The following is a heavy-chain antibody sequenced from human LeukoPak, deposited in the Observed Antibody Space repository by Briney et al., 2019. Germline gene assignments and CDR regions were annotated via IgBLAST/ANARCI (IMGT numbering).Heavy chain of an antibody. CDR1: GGSISPYY. CDR3: ARAGHGSGSSVDY. J-gene: IGHJ4*02. Sequence: SETLSLTCTVSGGSISPYYWNWIRQPAGKGLEWIGLIYTSGNSNYNPSLKSRVTMSVDTSKNQFSLKLASVTAADTAVYYCARAGHGSGSSVDYWGQGTLVTVSS. D-gene: IGHD3-10*01. V-gene: IGHV4-4*07. CDR2: IYTSGNS.